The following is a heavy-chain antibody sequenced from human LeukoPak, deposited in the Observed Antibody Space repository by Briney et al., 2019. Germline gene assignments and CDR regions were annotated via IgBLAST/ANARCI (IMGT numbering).Heavy chain of an antibody. J-gene: IGHJ4*02. V-gene: IGHV3-23*01. CDR2: ISGSGGST. Sequence: GGSLRLFCAASGFTFSSYAMSWVRQAPGKVLEWVSAISGSGGSTYYADSVKGRFTISRDNSKNTLYLQMNSLRAEDTAVYYCAKDIVVVPAASYFDYWGQGALVTVSS. CDR3: AKDIVVVPAASYFDY. D-gene: IGHD2-2*01. CDR1: GFTFSSYA.